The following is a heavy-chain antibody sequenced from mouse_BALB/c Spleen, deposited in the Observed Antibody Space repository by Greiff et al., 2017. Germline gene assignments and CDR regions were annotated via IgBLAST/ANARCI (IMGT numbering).Heavy chain of an antibody. J-gene: IGHJ4*01. Sequence: DVMLVESGGGLVKPGGSLKLSCAASGFTFSSYGMAWVRQTPEKRLEWVANISSGGSSIYYPDSVKGRFTISRDHAKNTLYLQMNSLRSEDTAMYYGATLGDCGAMDYWGQGTSVTVSS. D-gene: IGHD2-13*01. CDR3: ATLGDCGAMDY. CDR2: ISSGGSSI. CDR1: GFTFSSYG. V-gene: IGHV5-9-1*01.